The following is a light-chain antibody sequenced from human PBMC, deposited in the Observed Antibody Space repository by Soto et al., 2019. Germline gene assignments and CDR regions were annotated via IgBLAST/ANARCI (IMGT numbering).Light chain of an antibody. CDR1: QAISNW. CDR3: QQANSFPLT. CDR2: AAS. Sequence: IQMTQSPDSVSASVGDTITITCRASQAISNWIAWYQQKPGQAPKILIYAASTLQGGVPLRFSGSGSGTDFTLTISSLQLEDFATYYCQQANSFPLTFGGGTRVEVK. V-gene: IGKV1D-12*01. J-gene: IGKJ4*01.